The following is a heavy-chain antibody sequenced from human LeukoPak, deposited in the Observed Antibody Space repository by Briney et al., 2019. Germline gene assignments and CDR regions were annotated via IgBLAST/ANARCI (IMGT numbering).Heavy chain of an antibody. CDR3: ARASDCSSTSCHLEAKGLFDY. J-gene: IGHJ4*02. CDR1: RNIFTGYF. D-gene: IGHD2-2*01. CDR2: INPKNGGT. Sequence: ASVKVSCKASRNIFTGYFIHWVRQAPGQGLEWMGWINPKNGGTNPAEKFQGRVTMTRGTSLSTAFMELSSLRSEDTAVYYCARASDCSSTSCHLEAKGLFDYWGQGTLVTVSS. V-gene: IGHV1-2*02.